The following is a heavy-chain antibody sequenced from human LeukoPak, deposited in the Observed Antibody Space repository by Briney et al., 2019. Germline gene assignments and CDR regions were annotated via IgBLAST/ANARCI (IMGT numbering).Heavy chain of an antibody. V-gene: IGHV3-74*01. CDR1: GFTISSYW. D-gene: IGHD2-15*01. Sequence: GGSRRLSCAASGFTISSYWMHWVRQAPGKGLVWGSRINSDGSSTFYADSVKGRFTISRDNAKNTLYLQMNSLRAEDTAVYYCASRADTTFFDYWGQGALVTVSS. CDR3: ASRADTTFFDY. J-gene: IGHJ4*02. CDR2: INSDGSST.